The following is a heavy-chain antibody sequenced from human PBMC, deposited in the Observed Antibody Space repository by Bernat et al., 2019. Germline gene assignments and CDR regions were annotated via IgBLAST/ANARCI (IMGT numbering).Heavy chain of an antibody. Sequence: QVYLVQSGADVKKPGASVKVSCEASGYTFSTYKITWVRQAPGQGLEWMGWISPYNGNANYAQNFQGRVTMTTDTSTSTAYMELTSLRSDDTAIYYCARGYRNCDYWGQGTLVRVS. CDR3: ARGYRNCDY. CDR2: ISPYNGNA. CDR1: GYTFSTYK. J-gene: IGHJ4*02. V-gene: IGHV1-18*01. D-gene: IGHD4-11*01.